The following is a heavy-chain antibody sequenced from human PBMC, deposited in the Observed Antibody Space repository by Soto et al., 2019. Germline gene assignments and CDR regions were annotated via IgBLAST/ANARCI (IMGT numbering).Heavy chain of an antibody. CDR1: GFTFSSYG. J-gene: IGHJ4*02. V-gene: IGHV3-33*01. CDR2: IWYDGSNK. CDR3: ATDPSRFGEYALAY. Sequence: GGSLRLSCAASGFTFSSYGMHWVRQAPGKGLEWVAVIWYDGSNKYYADSVKGRFTISRDNSKNTLYLQMNSLRAEDTAVYYCATDPSRFGEYALAYWGQGTLVTVSS. D-gene: IGHD3-10*01.